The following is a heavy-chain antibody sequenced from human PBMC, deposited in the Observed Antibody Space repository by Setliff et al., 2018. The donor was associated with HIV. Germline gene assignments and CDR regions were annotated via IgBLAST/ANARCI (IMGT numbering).Heavy chain of an antibody. V-gene: IGHV4-34*01. D-gene: IGHD1-7*01. Sequence: SETLSLTCDVYGGSFSGYYWTWIRQPPGKGLEWIGEIKHSGRTNYNPSLKRRVTISVDTSKNQFSLKTSSVTAADTAVYYCARDRYTWNYGKNYMDVWGKGTTVTVSS. J-gene: IGHJ6*03. CDR3: ARDRYTWNYGKNYMDV. CDR1: GGSFSGYY. CDR2: IKHSGRT.